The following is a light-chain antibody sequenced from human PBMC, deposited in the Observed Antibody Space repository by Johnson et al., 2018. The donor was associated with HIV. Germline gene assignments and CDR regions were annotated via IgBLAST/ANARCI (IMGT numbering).Light chain of an antibody. CDR2: DNN. V-gene: IGLV1-51*01. J-gene: IGLJ1*01. Sequence: QSVLTQPPSVSAAPGQKVTISCSGSSCNIGNNYVSWYQQLPGTAPKLLIYDNNKRPSGIPDRFSGSKSGTSATLGITGLTTGDEADYYCGIWESSLSAYVFGTGTQVTVL. CDR3: GIWESSLSAYV. CDR1: SCNIGNNY.